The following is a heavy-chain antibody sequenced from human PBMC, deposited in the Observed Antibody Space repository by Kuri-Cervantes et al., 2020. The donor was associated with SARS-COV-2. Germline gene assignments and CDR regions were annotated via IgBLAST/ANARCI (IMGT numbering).Heavy chain of an antibody. D-gene: IGHD1-7*01. J-gene: IGHJ3*02. CDR2: ISSNGGST. V-gene: IGHV3-64*01. Sequence: GESLKISCAASGFTFSSYAMHWVRQAPGKGLEYVSAISSNGGSTYCANSVKGRFTISRDNSKNTLYLHMGSLRAEDMAVYYCARGNWNYFAFDIWGQGTMVTVSS. CDR3: ARGNWNYFAFDI. CDR1: GFTFSSYA.